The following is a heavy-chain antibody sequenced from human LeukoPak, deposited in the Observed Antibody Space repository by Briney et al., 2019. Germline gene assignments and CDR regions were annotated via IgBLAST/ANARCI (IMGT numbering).Heavy chain of an antibody. CDR3: ARPTFTQWLGLGN. V-gene: IGHV3-66*04. Sequence: PGGSLRLSCAASGFTVSSNYMTWVRQAPGKGLEWVSVLYSGGSTYYADSVKGRFTISRDNSKNTLYLQMNSLRAEDSAVYYCARPTFTQWLGLGNWGQGTLVTVSP. D-gene: IGHD6-19*01. CDR2: LYSGGST. CDR1: GFTVSSNY. J-gene: IGHJ4*02.